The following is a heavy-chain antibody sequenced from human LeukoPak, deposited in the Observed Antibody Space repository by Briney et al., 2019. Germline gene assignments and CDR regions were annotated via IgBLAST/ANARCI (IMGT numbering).Heavy chain of an antibody. J-gene: IGHJ4*02. CDR1: GGSFSGYF. CDR2: INHSGST. V-gene: IGHV4-34*01. CDR3: ARGRYYYDSSGYYY. D-gene: IGHD3-22*01. Sequence: PSETLSLTCAVYGGSFSGYFWSWIRQPPGKGLEWIGEINHSGSTNHNPSLKSRVTISVDTSKNQFSLKLSSVTAADTAVYYCARGRYYYDSSGYYYWGQGTLVTVSS.